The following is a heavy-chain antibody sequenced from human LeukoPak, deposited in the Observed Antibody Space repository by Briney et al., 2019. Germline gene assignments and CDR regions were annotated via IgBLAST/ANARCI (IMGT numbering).Heavy chain of an antibody. CDR2: IYHSGST. V-gene: IGHV4-38-2*02. D-gene: IGHD6-6*01. J-gene: IGHJ4*02. CDR1: GYSISSGYY. CDR3: ARVYQRSSSSHLDY. Sequence: PSETLSLTCTVSGYSISSGYYWGWIRQPPGKGLEWIGSIYHSGSTYYNPSLKSRVTISVDTSKNQFSLKLSSVTAADTAVYYCARVYQRSSSSHLDYWGQGTLVTVSS.